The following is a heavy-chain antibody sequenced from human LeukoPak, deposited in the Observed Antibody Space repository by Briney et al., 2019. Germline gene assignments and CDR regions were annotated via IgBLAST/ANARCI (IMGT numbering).Heavy chain of an antibody. Sequence: ASVKVSCKASGYTFTGYYMHWVRQAPGQGLEWMGWINPNSGGTNYAQKFQGRVTMTRDTSISTAYMELSRLRSDDTAVYYCARPILGYCSGGSCPPGYWGQGTLVTVSS. CDR2: INPNSGGT. J-gene: IGHJ4*02. CDR1: GYTFTGYY. CDR3: ARPILGYCSGGSCPPGY. V-gene: IGHV1-2*02. D-gene: IGHD2-15*01.